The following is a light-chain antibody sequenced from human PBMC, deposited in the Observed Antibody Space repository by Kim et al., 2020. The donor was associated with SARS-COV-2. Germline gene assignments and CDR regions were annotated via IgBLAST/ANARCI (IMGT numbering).Light chain of an antibody. Sequence: EIVLTQSPATLSLSPGERATLSCRASQSVSSYLGWYQQKPGQAPRLLISDASNRATGTPPRFSGSGSGTDFTLTISSLEPEDFAVYYCQQRSTWPLTFSGGTELVI. CDR3: QQRSTWPLT. J-gene: IGKJ4*01. CDR1: QSVSSY. CDR2: DAS. V-gene: IGKV3-11*01.